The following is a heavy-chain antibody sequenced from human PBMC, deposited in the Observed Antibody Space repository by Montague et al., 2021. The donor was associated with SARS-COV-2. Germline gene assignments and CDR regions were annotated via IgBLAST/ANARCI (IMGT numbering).Heavy chain of an antibody. Sequence: SETLSLTCNVSGGSIRSSSYYWGWIRQPPGQGLEWNGRISYSRSTYYNPSLQSSVTMSVDTSKNQLSLELSSVTAADTAEYYCARDLIEYSSSGGFDYWGQGALVTVSS. CDR1: GGSIRSSSYY. J-gene: IGHJ4*02. V-gene: IGHV4-39*07. CDR2: ISYSRST. CDR3: ARDLIEYSSSGGFDY. D-gene: IGHD6-6*01.